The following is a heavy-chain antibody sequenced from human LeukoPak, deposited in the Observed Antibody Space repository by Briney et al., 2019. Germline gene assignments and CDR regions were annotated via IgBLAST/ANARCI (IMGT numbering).Heavy chain of an antibody. CDR2: IYYSGTT. V-gene: IGHV4-59*01. CDR3: ARGLPYCGGDCYSP. CDR1: GGSISSYY. Sequence: SETLSLTCTVSGGSISSYYWSWIRQPPGKGLEWIGYIYYSGTTNYNPSLKSRVSMSVDTSKNQFSLKLSSVTAADTAVYYCARGLPYCGGDCYSPWGQGTPVTVSS. J-gene: IGHJ5*02. D-gene: IGHD2-21*02.